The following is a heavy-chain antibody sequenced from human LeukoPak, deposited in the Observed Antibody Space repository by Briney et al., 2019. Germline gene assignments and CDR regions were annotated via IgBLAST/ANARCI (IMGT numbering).Heavy chain of an antibody. CDR1: GGTFSSYA. CDR3: ARGSTYYDILTGSLDY. Sequence: SVKVSCKASGGTFSSYAISWVRQAPGQGLEWMGGIIPIFGTANYAQKFQGRVTITADKSTSTAYMELSSLRSEDTAVYYCARGSTYYDILTGSLDYWAREPWSPSPQ. J-gene: IGHJ4*02. V-gene: IGHV1-69*06. CDR2: IIPIFGTA. D-gene: IGHD3-9*01.